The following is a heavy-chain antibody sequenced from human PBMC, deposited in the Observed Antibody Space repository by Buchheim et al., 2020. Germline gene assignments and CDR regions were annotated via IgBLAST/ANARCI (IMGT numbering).Heavy chain of an antibody. CDR2: IYPGDSDT. J-gene: IGHJ4*02. CDR1: GYKFTSYW. D-gene: IGHD3-22*01. Sequence: EVQLVQSGAEVKKPGESLKISCKGSGYKFTSYWIGWVRQMPGKGLEWMGIIYPGDSDTRYSPFFQGQVTISVDKSITTAYFQWSSLKASDTAMYYCARLPFYDTIGYFYFDYWGQGTL. CDR3: ARLPFYDTIGYFYFDY. V-gene: IGHV5-51*01.